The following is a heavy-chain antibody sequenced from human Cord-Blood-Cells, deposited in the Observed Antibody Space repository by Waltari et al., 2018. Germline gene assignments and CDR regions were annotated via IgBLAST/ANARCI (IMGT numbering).Heavy chain of an antibody. J-gene: IGHJ4*02. CDR2: MSAHNGNT. CDR3: ARALRSIAAPSGGY. CDR1: GYTFTSYG. D-gene: IGHD6-6*01. V-gene: IGHV1-18*04. Sequence: QVQLVQSGAEVKKPGASVKVSCKASGYTFTSYGISWVRQAPGQGLEWMGWMSAHNGNTNYAKKLQDRGTMTTDTTTSTAYMELRSLRSDDTAVYYCARALRSIAAPSGGYWGQGTLVTVSS.